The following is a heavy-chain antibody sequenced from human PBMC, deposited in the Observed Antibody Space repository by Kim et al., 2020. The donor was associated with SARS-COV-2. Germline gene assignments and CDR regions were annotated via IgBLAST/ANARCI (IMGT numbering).Heavy chain of an antibody. V-gene: IGHV1-58*01. J-gene: IGHJ4*02. Sequence: QKYQERVTITRDMSTSTAYMELSSLRSEDTAVYYCAAGIRGPAARSYFDYWGQGTLVTVSS. D-gene: IGHD6-25*01. CDR3: AAGIRGPAARSYFDY.